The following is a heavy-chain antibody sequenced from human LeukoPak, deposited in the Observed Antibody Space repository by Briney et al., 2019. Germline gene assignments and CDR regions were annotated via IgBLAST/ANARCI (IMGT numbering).Heavy chain of an antibody. D-gene: IGHD5-12*01. Sequence: SETLSLTCTVSGNSISSYYWSWIRQPAGKGLEWIGRIYTSGSTNYNPSLKSRVTMSVDTSKNQFSLSLSSVTAADTAVYYCARSLGYSGYENYFDYWGQGTLVTVSS. J-gene: IGHJ4*02. CDR2: IYTSGST. V-gene: IGHV4-4*07. CDR3: ARSLGYSGYENYFDY. CDR1: GNSISSYY.